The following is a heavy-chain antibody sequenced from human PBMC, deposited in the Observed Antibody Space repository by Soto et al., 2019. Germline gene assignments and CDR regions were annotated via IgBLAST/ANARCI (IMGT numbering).Heavy chain of an antibody. D-gene: IGHD3-10*01. CDR2: VNQDGGEK. CDR1: GFTFSSYW. CDR3: ARGRPVPY. Sequence: EVQLVESGGGLVQPGGSLRLSCAASGFTFSSYWMSWVRQAPGKGLEGVANVNQDGGEKFYVGSVKGRFTISRDNAMNSLYLQMNSLRAEDTAVYYCARGRPVPYWGQGTLVTVSS. J-gene: IGHJ4*02. V-gene: IGHV3-7*01.